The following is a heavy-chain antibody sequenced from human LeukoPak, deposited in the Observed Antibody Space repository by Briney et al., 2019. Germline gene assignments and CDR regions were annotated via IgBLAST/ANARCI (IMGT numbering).Heavy chain of an antibody. CDR1: GFTFSSYR. D-gene: IGHD3-16*01. J-gene: IGHJ4*02. Sequence: GGSLRLSCAASGFTFSSYRMNWVRQAPGKGLEWVSSISSSSSYIYYADSVKGRFAISRDNAKNSLYLQMNSLRAEDTAVYYCARDARLGELXXHKYWGQGTLVTVSS. V-gene: IGHV3-21*01. CDR2: ISSSSSYI. CDR3: ARDARLGELXXHKY.